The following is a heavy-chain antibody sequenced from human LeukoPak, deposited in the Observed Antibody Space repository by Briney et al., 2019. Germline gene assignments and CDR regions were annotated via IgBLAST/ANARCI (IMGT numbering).Heavy chain of an antibody. CDR1: GFTVSSNY. V-gene: IGHV3-66*01. J-gene: IGHJ4*02. D-gene: IGHD2-15*01. CDR2: IYSGGST. Sequence: PGGSLRLSCAASGFTVSSNYMSWVRQAPGKGLEWVSVIYSGGSTYYADSVKGRFTISRDNSKNTPYLQMNSLRAEDTAVYYCARDFGMGYCRFWGQGTLVTVSS. CDR3: ARDFGMGYCRF.